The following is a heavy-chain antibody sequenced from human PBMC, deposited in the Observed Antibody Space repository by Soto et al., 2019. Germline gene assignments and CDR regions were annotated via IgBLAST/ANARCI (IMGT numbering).Heavy chain of an antibody. D-gene: IGHD6-25*01. CDR1: GDSMTKYY. V-gene: IGHV4-4*07. J-gene: IGHJ4*02. CDR2: IYTSWST. Sequence: QVQLQESGPGLVKPSETLSLTCNVSGDSMTKYYWSWIRQPAGKGLEWIGRIYTSWSTNYNPSLKSRGAMSSDTSNNHFALSVMSVTAADTAMDYCAGTVGAAYYFDFWGQGARVTVSS. CDR3: AGTVGAAYYFDF.